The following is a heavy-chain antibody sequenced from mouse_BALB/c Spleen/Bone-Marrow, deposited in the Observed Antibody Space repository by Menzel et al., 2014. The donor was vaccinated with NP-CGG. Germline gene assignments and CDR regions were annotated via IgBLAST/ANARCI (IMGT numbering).Heavy chain of an antibody. CDR2: ISSGGST. J-gene: IGHJ4*01. CDR1: GFTFSSYA. Sequence: EVQLQQSGGGLVKPGGSLKLSCAASGFTFSSYAMPWVRQTPEKRLEWVASISSGGSTYYPDSVKGRFTISRDNARNILYLQMSSLRSEDTAMYYCASPLYYGLHYYAMDYWGQGTSVTVSS. CDR3: ASPLYYGLHYYAMDY. V-gene: IGHV5-6-5*01. D-gene: IGHD1-2*01.